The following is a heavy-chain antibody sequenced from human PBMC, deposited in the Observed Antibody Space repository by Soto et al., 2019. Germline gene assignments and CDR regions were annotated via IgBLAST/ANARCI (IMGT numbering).Heavy chain of an antibody. CDR1: GYIFTRYY. D-gene: IGHD1-26*01. CDR2: ISPSVGEA. Sequence: ASVKVSCKASGYIFTRYYLHWVRQAPGQGLEWMGIISPSVGEANYAQKFQGRVTITADESTSTAYMELSSLRSEDTAVYYCARPGSPLGYYYYGMDVWGQGTTVTVSS. J-gene: IGHJ6*02. V-gene: IGHV1-46*01. CDR3: ARPGSPLGYYYYGMDV.